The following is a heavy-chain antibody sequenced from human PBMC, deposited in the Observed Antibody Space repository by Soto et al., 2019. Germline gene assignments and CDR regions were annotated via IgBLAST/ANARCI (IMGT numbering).Heavy chain of an antibody. J-gene: IGHJ5*02. V-gene: IGHV4-31*03. CDR2: IYYSGST. D-gene: IGHD6-13*01. Sequence: SETLSLTCTVSGGSISSGGYYWSWIRQHPGKGLEWIGYIYYSGSTYYNPSLKSRVTISVDTSKNQFSLKLSSVTAADTAVYYCARVPISYSSSWYWFDPWGQGTLVTVSS. CDR1: GGSISSGGYY. CDR3: ARVPISYSSSWYWFDP.